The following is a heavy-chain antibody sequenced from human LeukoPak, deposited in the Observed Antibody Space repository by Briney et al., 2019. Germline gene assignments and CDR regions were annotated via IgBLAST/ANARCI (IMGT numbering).Heavy chain of an antibody. CDR2: ISGSGGST. D-gene: IGHD6-19*01. CDR3: ARGVYSSGWLLDY. CDR1: GFTFSSYA. V-gene: IGHV3-23*01. J-gene: IGHJ4*02. Sequence: PGGSLRLSCAASGFTFSSYAMSWVRQAPGKGLEWVSAISGSGGSTYYADSVKGRFTISRDNSKNTLYLQMNSLRAEDTAVYYCARGVYSSGWLLDYWGQGTLVTVSS.